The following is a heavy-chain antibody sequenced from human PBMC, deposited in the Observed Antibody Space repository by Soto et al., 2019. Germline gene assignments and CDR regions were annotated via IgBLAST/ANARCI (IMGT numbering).Heavy chain of an antibody. Sequence: SETLSLTCTVSGGSISSGGYYWSWIRQHPGKGLEWIGYIYYSGSTYYNPSLKSRVTISVDTSKNQFSLKLSSVTAADTAVYYCESGVQSTSRWYYFDYWGQGTLVTVSS. CDR2: IYYSGST. CDR1: GGSISSGGYY. CDR3: ESGVQSTSRWYYFDY. J-gene: IGHJ4*02. D-gene: IGHD6-13*01. V-gene: IGHV4-31*03.